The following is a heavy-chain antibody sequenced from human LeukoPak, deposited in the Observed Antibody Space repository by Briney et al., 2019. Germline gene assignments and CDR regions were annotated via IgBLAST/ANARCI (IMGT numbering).Heavy chain of an antibody. V-gene: IGHV1-24*01. CDR3: ATHTKNLLLWFGELLC. D-gene: IGHD3-10*01. Sequence: ASVKVSCKVSRYTLTELSMHWVRQAPGKGLEWMGGFDPEDGEAIYAQKFQGRVTMTEDTSTDTAYMELSSLRSEDTAVYYCATHTKNLLLWFGELLCWGQGTLVTVSS. CDR1: RYTLTELS. J-gene: IGHJ4*02. CDR2: FDPEDGEA.